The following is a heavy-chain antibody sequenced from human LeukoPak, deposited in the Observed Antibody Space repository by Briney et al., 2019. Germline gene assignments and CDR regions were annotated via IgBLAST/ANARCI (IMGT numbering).Heavy chain of an antibody. J-gene: IGHJ3*02. D-gene: IGHD2-15*01. Sequence: SVKVSCKASGGTFSSYAISWVRQAPGQGLEWMGGIIPIFGTANYAQKFQGRVTITADESTSTAYMELSSLRSEDTAVYYCARERPLGGYCSGGSCLDAFDIWAQGTMVTVSS. V-gene: IGHV1-69*13. CDR3: ARERPLGGYCSGGSCLDAFDI. CDR1: GGTFSSYA. CDR2: IIPIFGTA.